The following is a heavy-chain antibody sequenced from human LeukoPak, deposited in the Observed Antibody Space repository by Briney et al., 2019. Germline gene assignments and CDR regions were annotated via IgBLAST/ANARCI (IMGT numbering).Heavy chain of an antibody. V-gene: IGHV3-43D*03. CDR1: GFTFSSYS. Sequence: PGGSLRLSCAASGFTFSSYSMNWVRQAPGKGLEWVSLISRDGGSTYYADSVKGRFTISRDNSKNSLYLQMNSLRAEDTALYYCARSGIVVVPAASGYYYYYYYMDVWGKGTTVTVSS. CDR2: ISRDGGST. D-gene: IGHD2-2*01. CDR3: ARSGIVVVPAASGYYYYYYYMDV. J-gene: IGHJ6*03.